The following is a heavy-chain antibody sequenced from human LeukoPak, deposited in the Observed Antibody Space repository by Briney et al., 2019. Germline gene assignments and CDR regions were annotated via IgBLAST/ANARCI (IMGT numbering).Heavy chain of an antibody. V-gene: IGHV3-33*01. CDR2: IWYDGSNK. J-gene: IGHJ6*04. CDR3: ARDIYLYGSGRSGMDV. CDR1: GFTFSSYG. Sequence: GGSLRLSCAASGFTFSSYGMHWVRQAPGKGLEWVAVIWYDGSNKYYADSVKGRFTISRDNSKNTLYLQMNSLRAEDTAVYYCARDIYLYGSGRSGMDVWGKGTTVTVSS. D-gene: IGHD3-10*01.